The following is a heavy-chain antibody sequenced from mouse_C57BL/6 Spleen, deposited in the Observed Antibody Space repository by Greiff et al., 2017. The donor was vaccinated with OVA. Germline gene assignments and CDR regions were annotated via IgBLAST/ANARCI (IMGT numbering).Heavy chain of an antibody. J-gene: IGHJ4*01. D-gene: IGHD2-4*01. CDR2: IRLKSDNYAT. CDR3: TAYDYAYYYAMDY. Sequence: EVKLEESGGGLVQPGGSMKLSCVASGFTFSNYWMNWVRQSPEKGLEWVAQIRLKSDNYATHYAESVKGRLTISRDDSKSSVYLQMNNLRAEDTGIYYCTAYDYAYYYAMDYWGQGTSVTVSS. CDR1: GFTFSNYW. V-gene: IGHV6-3*01.